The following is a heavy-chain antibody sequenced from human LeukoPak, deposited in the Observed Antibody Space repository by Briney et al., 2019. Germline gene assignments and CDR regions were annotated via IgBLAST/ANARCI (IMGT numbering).Heavy chain of an antibody. J-gene: IGHJ4*02. CDR1: GFTFSSYG. V-gene: IGHV3-33*06. CDR2: IWYDGSNK. D-gene: IGHD3-10*01. CDR3: AKDSYYGSGSYYFDY. Sequence: GGSLRLSCAASGFTFSSYGMHWVRQAPGKGLEWVAVIWYDGSNKYYADSVKGRFTISRDNSKNTLYLQMNSLRAEDTAVYYCAKDSYYGSGSYYFDYWGLGTLVTVSS.